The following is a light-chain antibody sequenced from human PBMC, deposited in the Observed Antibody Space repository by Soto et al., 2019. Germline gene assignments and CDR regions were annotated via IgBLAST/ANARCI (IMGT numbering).Light chain of an antibody. J-gene: IGKJ3*01. CDR1: QSVLFSSTNQNH. Sequence: DIVMTQSPDSLAVSLGERTTINCKSSQSVLFSSTNQNHLAWYQQKPGQPPKLLIYWASTRESGVPDRFSGSGSGTDFTLTISSLQAEDVAVYYCQQYYNNPRTFCPGTKVDIK. CDR2: WAS. V-gene: IGKV4-1*01. CDR3: QQYYNNPRT.